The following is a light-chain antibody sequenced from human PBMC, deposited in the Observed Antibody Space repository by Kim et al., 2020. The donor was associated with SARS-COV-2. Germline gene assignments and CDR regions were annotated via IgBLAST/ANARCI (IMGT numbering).Light chain of an antibody. CDR2: QDS. J-gene: IGLJ1*01. CDR3: QAWDSSTFYV. CDR1: KLGDKY. Sequence: VSPGQAASITCSGDKLGDKYACWYQQKPGQSPVLVIYQDSKRPSGIPERFSGSNSGNTATLTISGTQAMDEADYYCQAWDSSTFYVFGTGTKVTVL. V-gene: IGLV3-1*01.